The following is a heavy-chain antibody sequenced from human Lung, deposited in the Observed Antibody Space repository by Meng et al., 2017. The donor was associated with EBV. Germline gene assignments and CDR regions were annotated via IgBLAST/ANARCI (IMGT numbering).Heavy chain of an antibody. J-gene: IGHJ4*02. CDR1: GFTFSGSA. Sequence: EVQRVESGGGLVQPGGSLKLSCAASGFTFSGSAMHWVRQASGKGLEWVGRIRSKANNYATSFGASVEGRFTISRDDSNNTAYLQMNSLKTEDTAVYYCTSRSYWGQGTLVTVSS. D-gene: IGHD3-10*01. CDR3: TSRSY. CDR2: IRSKANNYAT. V-gene: IGHV3-73*02.